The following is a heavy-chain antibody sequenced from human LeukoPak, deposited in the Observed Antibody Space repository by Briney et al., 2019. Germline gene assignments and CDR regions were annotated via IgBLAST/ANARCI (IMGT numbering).Heavy chain of an antibody. Sequence: GGTLRLSCAASGFTFNTYGMSWVRQAPGKGLEWVSGISGSDGATYYADSVKGRFTVSRDDPHNTLYLQMNSVRAEDTAVYFCARGGVDHYGSGTYYLMSYFDHWGQGALVTVSS. CDR1: GFTFNTYG. D-gene: IGHD3-10*01. CDR2: ISGSDGAT. V-gene: IGHV3-23*01. J-gene: IGHJ4*02. CDR3: ARGGVDHYGSGTYYLMSYFDH.